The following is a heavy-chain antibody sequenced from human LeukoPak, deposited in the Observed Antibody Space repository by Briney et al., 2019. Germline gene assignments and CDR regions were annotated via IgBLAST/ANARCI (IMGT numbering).Heavy chain of an antibody. CDR3: ASGWVPFDY. CDR1: GFTFSTSG. CDR2: ITSSTKTL. J-gene: IGHJ4*02. D-gene: IGHD1-14*01. Sequence: GGSLRLSCAASGFTFSTSGLGWVRQAPGKGLEWLSYITSSTKTLYMDSVQGRFTISRDNAKNSLYLQMDSLREEDTAVYYCASGWVPFDYWGQGTLVTVSS. V-gene: IGHV3-48*02.